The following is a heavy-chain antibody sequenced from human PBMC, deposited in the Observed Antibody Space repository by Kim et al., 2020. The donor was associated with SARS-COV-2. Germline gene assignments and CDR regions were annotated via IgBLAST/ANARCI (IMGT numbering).Heavy chain of an antibody. J-gene: IGHJ4*02. Sequence: SETLSLTCTVSGGSISSSSYYWGWIRQPPGKGLEWIGSIYYSGSTYYNPSLNSRVTISVDTSKNQFSLKLSSVTAADTAVYYCARHSRIVVVPAAILAWGQGTLVTVSS. CDR3: ARHSRIVVVPAAILA. V-gene: IGHV4-39*01. CDR2: IYYSGST. CDR1: GGSISSSSYY. D-gene: IGHD2-2*01.